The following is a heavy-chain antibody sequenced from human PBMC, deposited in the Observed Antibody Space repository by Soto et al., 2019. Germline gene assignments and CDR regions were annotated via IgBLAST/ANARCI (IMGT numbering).Heavy chain of an antibody. CDR2: IWYDGSNK. D-gene: IGHD3-3*01. J-gene: IGHJ5*02. Sequence: QVQLVESGGGVVQPGRSLRLSCAASGFTFSSYGMHWVRQAPGKGLEWVAVIWYDGSNKYYADSVKGRFTTSRDNSKNTLYLQMNSLRAEDTAVYYCARDRHSNWFDPWGQGTLVTVSS. CDR3: ARDRHSNWFDP. V-gene: IGHV3-33*01. CDR1: GFTFSSYG.